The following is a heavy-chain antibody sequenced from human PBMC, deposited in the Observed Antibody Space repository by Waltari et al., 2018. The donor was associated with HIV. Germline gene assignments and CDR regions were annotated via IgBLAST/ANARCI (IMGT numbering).Heavy chain of an antibody. CDR2: ITSGSYM. CDR1: GFTFRSYS. V-gene: IGHV3-21*01. CDR3: ARQGGSYGPDWYFDL. J-gene: IGHJ2*01. D-gene: IGHD5-18*01. Sequence: EVQLLESGGGLVKPGGSLRLSCAASGFTFRSYSMNWVRRAQGKGLEGVSSITSGSYMFYVDSVKGRFTIFRDNTKNSLYLQMNSLRAEDTAVYYCARQGGSYGPDWYFDLWGRGTLVTVSS.